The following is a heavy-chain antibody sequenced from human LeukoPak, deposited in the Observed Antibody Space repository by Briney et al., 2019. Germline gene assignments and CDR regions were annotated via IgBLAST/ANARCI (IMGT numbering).Heavy chain of an antibody. D-gene: IGHD1-26*01. CDR2: VSDSGST. Sequence: SETLSLTCTVSGASISSYFWSWIRQPPGKGLEWIGYVSDSGSTNYNPSLKSRVTISVDTSKNQFSLMLSSVTAADTAVYYCASGRSLYFDYWGQGTLVTVSS. J-gene: IGHJ4*02. V-gene: IGHV4-59*12. CDR3: ASGRSLYFDY. CDR1: GASISSYF.